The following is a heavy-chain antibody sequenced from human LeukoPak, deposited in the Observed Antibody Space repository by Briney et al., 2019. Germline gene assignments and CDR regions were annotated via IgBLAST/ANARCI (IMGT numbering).Heavy chain of an antibody. V-gene: IGHV4-61*02. J-gene: IGHJ5*02. D-gene: IGHD2-15*01. Sequence: PSQTLSLTCTVSGDSISSGSYYWGWIRQPAGKGLEWIGRICTSGSTNYNHSLKSRVTILVDTCKNQFSLKLSSVTAADTAVYYCARDRIDIVVLILGFDPWGQGILVTVSS. CDR2: ICTSGST. CDR1: GDSISSGSYY. CDR3: ARDRIDIVVLILGFDP.